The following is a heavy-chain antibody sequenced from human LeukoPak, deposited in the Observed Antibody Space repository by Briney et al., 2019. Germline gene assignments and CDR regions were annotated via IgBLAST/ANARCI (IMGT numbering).Heavy chain of an antibody. CDR3: ARASRLGYFDY. J-gene: IGHJ4*02. V-gene: IGHV4-61*05. CDR1: GDSISSRTYY. Sequence: SENLSLTCTVSGDSISSRTYYWGWIRQPPGKRLEWIGRIYTSGSTNYNPSLKSRVTMSVDTSKNQFSLKLSSVTAADTAVYYCARASRLGYFDYWGQGTLVTVSS. CDR2: IYTSGST. D-gene: IGHD1-26*01.